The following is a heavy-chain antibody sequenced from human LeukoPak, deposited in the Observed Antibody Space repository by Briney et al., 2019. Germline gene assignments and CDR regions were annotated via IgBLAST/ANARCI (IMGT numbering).Heavy chain of an antibody. V-gene: IGHV1-69*13. Sequence: EASVKVSCKASGGTFSGYAISWVRQAPGQGLEWMGGIIPIFGTANYAQKFQGRVTITADESTSTAYMELSSLRSEDTAVYYCARDPGVVPSYYFDYWGQGTLVTVSS. J-gene: IGHJ4*02. CDR1: GGTFSGYA. D-gene: IGHD2-2*01. CDR3: ARDPGVVPSYYFDY. CDR2: IIPIFGTA.